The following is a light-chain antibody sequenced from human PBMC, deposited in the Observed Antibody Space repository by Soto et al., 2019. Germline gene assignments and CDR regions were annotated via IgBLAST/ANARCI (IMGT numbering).Light chain of an antibody. J-gene: IGKJ4*01. CDR1: QSVSNN. CDR2: HAS. V-gene: IGKV3-15*01. Sequence: EIVMTQSPATLSVSPGERATLSCRASQSVSNNLAWYQQKPGQAPRLLIYHASTGATSIPARFSGSGSGTELTLTISSVQSEDFAVYYCQQYNEWPLTFVGGTKVEIK. CDR3: QQYNEWPLT.